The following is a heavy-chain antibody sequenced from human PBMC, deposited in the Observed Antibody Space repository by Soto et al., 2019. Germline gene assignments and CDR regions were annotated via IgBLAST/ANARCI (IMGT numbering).Heavy chain of an antibody. D-gene: IGHD3-10*01. J-gene: IGHJ4*02. V-gene: IGHV3-21*02. CDR1: RFTFTNYD. Sequence: EVQLVESGGGLVKPGGSLRLSCAASRFTFTNYDMNWVRQAPGKGLEWVSSISSGSSYIYYADSVRGRFTISRDNAKNTLDLQMNNLRADDTAVYYCARLGDFFGSRGHFDYWGQGTLVTVS. CDR3: ARLGDFFGSRGHFDY. CDR2: ISSGSSYI.